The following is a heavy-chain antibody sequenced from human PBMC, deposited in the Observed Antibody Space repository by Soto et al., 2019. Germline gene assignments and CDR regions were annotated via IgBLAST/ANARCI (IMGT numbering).Heavy chain of an antibody. CDR2: IYYSGST. CDR3: ARDASCSGGSCYSPPGWFDP. J-gene: IGHJ5*02. V-gene: IGHV4-59*01. Sequence: TSETLSPTCTVSGCSISSYYWSWVRQPPGKGLEWIGYIYYSGSTNYNPSLKSRVTISVDTSKNQFSLKLSSVTAADTAVYYCARDASCSGGSCYSPPGWFDPWGQGTLVTVSS. CDR1: GCSISSYY. D-gene: IGHD2-15*01.